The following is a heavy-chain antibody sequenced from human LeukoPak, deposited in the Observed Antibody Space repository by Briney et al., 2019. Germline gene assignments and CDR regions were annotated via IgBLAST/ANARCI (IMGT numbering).Heavy chain of an antibody. D-gene: IGHD1-26*01. CDR2: IYYSGST. CDR1: GGSISSGDYY. J-gene: IGHJ3*02. V-gene: IGHV4-30-4*01. Sequence: PSQTLSLTCTVSGGSISSGDYYWSWIRQPPGKGLEWIGYIYYSGSTYYNPSLKSRVTISVDRSKNQFSLKLSSVTAADTAVYYCARGWVGATTFGAFDIWGQGTMVTVSS. CDR3: ARGWVGATTFGAFDI.